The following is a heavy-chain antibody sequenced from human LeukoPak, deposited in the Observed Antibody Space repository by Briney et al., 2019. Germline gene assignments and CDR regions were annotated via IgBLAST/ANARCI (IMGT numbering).Heavy chain of an antibody. CDR2: ISYDGSNK. Sequence: PGGSLRLSCAASGFTFSSYGMHWVRQAPGKGLEWVAVISYDGSNKYYADSVKGRFTISRDNSKNTLYLQMNSLRAEDTAVYYCAKPSRRVAVAAPADYWGQGTLVTVSS. CDR3: AKPSRRVAVAAPADY. CDR1: GFTFSSYG. V-gene: IGHV3-30*02. J-gene: IGHJ4*02. D-gene: IGHD6-19*01.